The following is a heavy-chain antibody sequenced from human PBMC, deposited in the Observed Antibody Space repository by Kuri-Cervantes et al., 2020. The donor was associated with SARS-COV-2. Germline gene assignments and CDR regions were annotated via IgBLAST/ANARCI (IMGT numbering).Heavy chain of an antibody. CDR1: GFTFDDYG. CDR2: IYSGGST. CDR3: ATRGWYYAFDI. Sequence: GESLKISCAASGFTFDDYGMNWVRQAPGKGLEWVSVIYSGGSTYYADSVKGRFTISRDNSKNTLYLQMNSLRAEDTAVYYCATRGWYYAFDIWGQGTMVTVSS. D-gene: IGHD2-15*01. J-gene: IGHJ3*02. V-gene: IGHV3-66*01.